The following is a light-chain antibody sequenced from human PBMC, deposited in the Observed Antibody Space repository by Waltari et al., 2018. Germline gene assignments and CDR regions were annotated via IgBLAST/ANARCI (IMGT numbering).Light chain of an antibody. CDR3: HQYYSTPDT. Sequence: DIVMTQSPDSLAVSLGERATINCKSSQSVLYSANNKNFLAWYQQKPGQPPKLLIYWASFRASGVPERFSGSASGTDFTLTISTLQAEDVAVYYCHQYYSTPDTCGQGTHLEIK. J-gene: IGKJ2*01. V-gene: IGKV4-1*01. CDR2: WAS. CDR1: QSVLYSANNKNF.